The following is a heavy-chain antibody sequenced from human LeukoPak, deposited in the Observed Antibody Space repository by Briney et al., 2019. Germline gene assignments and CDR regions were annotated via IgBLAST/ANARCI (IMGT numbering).Heavy chain of an antibody. CDR2: ILPHSGDT. CDR3: ARPPRDLVSAAPFDY. Sequence: ASVTVSFKASGYSFSVYYIQWLRQVPGEGLEWVGWILPHSGDTYYAQKFRGRVTMTTDTSINTAYMELSRLQSDDTGIYFCARPPRDLVSAAPFDYWGQGTLVAVSS. D-gene: IGHD2-2*01. V-gene: IGHV1-2*02. CDR1: GYSFSVYY. J-gene: IGHJ4*02.